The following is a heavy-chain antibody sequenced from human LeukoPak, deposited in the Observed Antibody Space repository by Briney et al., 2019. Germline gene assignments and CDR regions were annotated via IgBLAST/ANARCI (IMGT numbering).Heavy chain of an antibody. CDR3: AKPTTGYSSCLCPGWPVDD. Sequence: GGSLRLSCAASGFTFSSYAMYWVCQAPGKGLEWVSGIFGSGGSTHYADSVKGRFTISRDNSKNTVYLQMNSLRAEDTAVYYCAKPTTGYSSCLCPGWPVDDWGQGTLVTVSS. V-gene: IGHV3-23*01. J-gene: IGHJ4*02. D-gene: IGHD6-19*01. CDR2: IFGSGGST. CDR1: GFTFSSYA.